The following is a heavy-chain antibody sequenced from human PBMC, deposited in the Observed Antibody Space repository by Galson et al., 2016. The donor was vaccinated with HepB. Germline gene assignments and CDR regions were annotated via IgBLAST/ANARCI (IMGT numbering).Heavy chain of an antibody. CDR2: INTGNGNT. V-gene: IGHV1-3*04. J-gene: IGHJ6*02. Sequence: SVKVSCKASGYTLTTYAMYWVRQAPGQRLEWMGWINTGNGNTKYSQKFQGRVTITLDTAASTVYMELSSLTSEDTAVYYCARDFPREIRGGDKIYYYYDMDVWGQGTTVTVSS. CDR1: GYTLTTYA. D-gene: IGHD3-10*01. CDR3: ARDFPREIRGGDKIYYYYDMDV.